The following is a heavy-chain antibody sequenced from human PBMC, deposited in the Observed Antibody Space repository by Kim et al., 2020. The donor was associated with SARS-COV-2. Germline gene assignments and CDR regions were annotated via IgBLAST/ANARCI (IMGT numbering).Heavy chain of an antibody. CDR3: TIGTGGKS. CDR1: GFTISNYY. CDR2: IKNKNDGGTT. D-gene: IGHD2-8*02. V-gene: IGHV3-15*01. J-gene: IGHJ4*02. Sequence: GGSLRLSCAASGFTISNYYMAWVRQAPGTGLEWVGRIKNKNDGGTTGYAAPVKGRFTISRDDSENTLYLQMNSLKIEDTAVYYCTIGTGGKSWGQGTLVTVSS.